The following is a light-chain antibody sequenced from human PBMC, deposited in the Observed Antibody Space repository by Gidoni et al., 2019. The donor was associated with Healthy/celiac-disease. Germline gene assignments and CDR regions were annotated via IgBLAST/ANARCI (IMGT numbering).Light chain of an antibody. CDR1: QGISSF. Sequence: VIWMTQSPSLLSASTVDRVTISCRMRQGISSFLAWYQQEPGKAPELLNSAASNLKSGVPSWFRGSGAGTDLNLTIRCLQSEDFATYYCQQNYSFPWTFGQGTKVEIK. CDR3: QQNYSFPWT. CDR2: AAS. V-gene: IGKV1D-8*01. J-gene: IGKJ1*01.